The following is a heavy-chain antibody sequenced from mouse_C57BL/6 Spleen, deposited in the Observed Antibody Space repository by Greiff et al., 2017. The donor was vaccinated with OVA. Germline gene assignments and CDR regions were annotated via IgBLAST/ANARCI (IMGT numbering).Heavy chain of an antibody. D-gene: IGHD2-4*01. V-gene: IGHV2-5*01. CDR3: AKSTMITTRGLRYYAMDY. CDR2: IWSGGST. CDR1: GFSLTSYG. J-gene: IGHJ4*01. Sequence: QVQLKQSGPGLVQPSQSLSITCTVSGFSLTSYGVHWVRQSPGKGLEWLGVIWSGGSTDYNAAFMYSLSITKDNSKSQVFFKMNSLQADDTAIYYCAKSTMITTRGLRYYAMDYWGQGTSVTVSS.